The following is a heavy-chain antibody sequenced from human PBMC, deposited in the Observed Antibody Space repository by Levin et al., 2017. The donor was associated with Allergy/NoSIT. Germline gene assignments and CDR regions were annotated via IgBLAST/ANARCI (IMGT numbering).Heavy chain of an antibody. CDR2: IIPAFAST. CDR3: ARPRGGFYGSGSFDS. Sequence: KISCKAFGGTLRNYPISWVRQAPGQGLEWMGGIIPAFASTNYAQKVQGRVTITADESTRTAYMELRSLRSEDTAVYFCARPRGGFYGSGSFDSWGQGTLVTVSS. J-gene: IGHJ4*02. V-gene: IGHV1-69*01. D-gene: IGHD3-10*01. CDR1: GGTLRNYP.